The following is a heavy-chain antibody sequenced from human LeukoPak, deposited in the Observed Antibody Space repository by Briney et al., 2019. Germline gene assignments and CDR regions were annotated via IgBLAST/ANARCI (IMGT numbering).Heavy chain of an antibody. V-gene: IGHV3-15*01. CDR2: IKSKTDGGTT. CDR1: GFTFSNAW. Sequence: PGGSLRLSCAASGFTFSNAWMSWARQAPGKGLEWVGRIKSKTDGGTTDYAAPVKGRFTISRDDSKNTLYLQMNSLKTEDTAVYYCTTSWDNYYGSGRPREYYYYYYMDVWGKGTTVTISS. CDR3: TTSWDNYYGSGRPREYYYYYYMDV. D-gene: IGHD3-10*01. J-gene: IGHJ6*03.